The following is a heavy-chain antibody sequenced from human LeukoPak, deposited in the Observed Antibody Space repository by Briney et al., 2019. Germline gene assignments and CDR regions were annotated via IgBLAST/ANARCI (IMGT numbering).Heavy chain of an antibody. V-gene: IGHV1-69*01. CDR1: GGTFSSYA. CDR2: IIPIFGTA. D-gene: IGHD3-10*01. Sequence: SVKVSCKASGGTFSSYAISWMRQAPGQGLEWMGGIIPIFGTANYAQKFQGRVTITADESTSTAYMELSSLRSEDTAVYYCARSDVLLWFGELYPWFDPWGQGTLVTVSS. J-gene: IGHJ5*02. CDR3: ARSDVLLWFGELYPWFDP.